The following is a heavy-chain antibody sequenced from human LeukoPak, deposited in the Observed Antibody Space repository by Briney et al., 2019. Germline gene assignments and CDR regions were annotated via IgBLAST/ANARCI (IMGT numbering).Heavy chain of an antibody. Sequence: PGGSLRLSCAASGFTFSSYETNWVRQAPGKGLEWVSYISSSGTTIYYADSVKGRFTISRDNAKNSLYLHMNSLRAEDTAVYYCARGSGKSDYWGQGTLVTVSS. D-gene: IGHD3-10*01. CDR3: ARGSGKSDY. V-gene: IGHV3-48*03. CDR1: GFTFSSYE. CDR2: ISSSGTTI. J-gene: IGHJ4*02.